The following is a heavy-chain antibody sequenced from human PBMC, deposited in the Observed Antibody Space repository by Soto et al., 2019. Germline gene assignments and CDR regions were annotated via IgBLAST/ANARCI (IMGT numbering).Heavy chain of an antibody. Sequence: EVQLLESGGTMVRPGGSLTLSCAASGFTFDNCAMGWVRQAPGKGLEWGSSISHTGGSTYYADSVKGRFTISRDNSRNTVYLQMTSLRADDTALYYCGKDRGTDYGDQLDSWGQGNLVTVSS. CDR3: GKDRGTDYGDQLDS. CDR2: ISHTGGST. V-gene: IGHV3-23*01. CDR1: GFTFDNCA. J-gene: IGHJ4*02. D-gene: IGHD4-17*01.